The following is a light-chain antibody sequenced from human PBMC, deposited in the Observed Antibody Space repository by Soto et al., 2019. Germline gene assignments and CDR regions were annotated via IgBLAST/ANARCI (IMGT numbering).Light chain of an antibody. V-gene: IGLV2-8*01. CDR1: SSDVGGYNY. J-gene: IGLJ2*01. CDR3: SSYAGSNNLI. CDR2: EVT. Sequence: QSVLTQPPSASGSPGQSVTISCTGTSSDVGGYNYVSWYQQHPGKAPKLMIYEVTKRPSGVPDRFSGSKSGNTASLTVSGLQAEDEGDYYCSSYAGSNNLIFAGGTQLTVL.